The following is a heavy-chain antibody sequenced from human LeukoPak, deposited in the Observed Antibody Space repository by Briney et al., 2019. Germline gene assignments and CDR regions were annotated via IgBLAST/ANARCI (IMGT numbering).Heavy chain of an antibody. J-gene: IGHJ4*02. V-gene: IGHV4-34*01. D-gene: IGHD1-26*01. CDR3: ARVPVGATGGVDY. Sequence: SETLSLTCAVYGGSLSGYYWSWIRQPPGKGLEWIGEINHSGSTNYNPSLKSRVTISVDTSKNQFSLKLSSVTAADTAVYYCARVPVGATGGVDYWGQGTLVTVSS. CDR2: INHSGST. CDR1: GGSLSGYY.